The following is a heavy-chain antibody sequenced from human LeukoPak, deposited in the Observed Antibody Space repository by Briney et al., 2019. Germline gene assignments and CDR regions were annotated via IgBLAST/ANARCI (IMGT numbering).Heavy chain of an antibody. CDR3: ARPYYYDSSGYRDY. J-gene: IGHJ4*02. V-gene: IGHV5-51*01. CDR2: IYPGDSDT. CDR1: GYSFTSYW. Sequence: GESLKISCKGSGYSFTSYWIDWVRQVPGKGLEWMGIIYPGDSDTRYSPSFQGQVTISADKSISTAYLQWSSLKASDTAMYYCARPYYYDSSGYRDYWGQGTLVTVSS. D-gene: IGHD3-22*01.